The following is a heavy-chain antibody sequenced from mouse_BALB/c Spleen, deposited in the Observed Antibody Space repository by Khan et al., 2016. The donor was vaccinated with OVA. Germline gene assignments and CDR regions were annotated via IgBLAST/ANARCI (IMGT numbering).Heavy chain of an antibody. CDR1: GYSITSGYG. Sequence: EVQLQESGPGLVKPSQSLSLTCTVTGYSITSGYGWNLIRQFPGNQLEWMGFISYSGSTNYNPTFKSRTSITRDTSKNQSFLQLNSVTTEDTATYYCARTARIKYWGQGTTLTVSS. CDR3: ARTARIKY. D-gene: IGHD1-2*01. CDR2: ISYSGST. V-gene: IGHV3-2*02. J-gene: IGHJ2*01.